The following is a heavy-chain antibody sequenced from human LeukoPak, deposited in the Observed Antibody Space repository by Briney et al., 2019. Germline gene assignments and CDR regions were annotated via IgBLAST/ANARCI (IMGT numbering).Heavy chain of an antibody. CDR3: ARTYDFGRGPPGDAFDN. CDR1: GFTFTMFG. Sequence: TGGSLRLSCAASGFTFTMFGTNWVRQAPGKGLEWVSYIDARSGIVYYADSVQGRFTISRDDAKDSVFLQMNSLRVDDTAVYYCARTYDFGRGPPGDAFDNWGQGTLVTVPS. V-gene: IGHV3-48*01. J-gene: IGHJ3*02. D-gene: IGHD3-3*01. CDR2: IDARSGIV.